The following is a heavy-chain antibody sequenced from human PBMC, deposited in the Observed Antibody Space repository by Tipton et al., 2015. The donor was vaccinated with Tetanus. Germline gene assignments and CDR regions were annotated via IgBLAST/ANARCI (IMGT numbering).Heavy chain of an antibody. D-gene: IGHD2-15*01. J-gene: IGHJ4*02. CDR3: ARVPGAGVGYCSGGNCHYFDY. CDR2: ITGSSSYI. CDR1: GFTFSSFG. Sequence: GSLRLSCAASGFTFSSFGMTWVRQAPGKGLEWVSSITGSSSYIYYADSVKGRFTISRDNAKNSLYLQMNSLRAEDTAMYYCARVPGAGVGYCSGGNCHYFDYWGQGTPVTVSS. V-gene: IGHV3-21*01.